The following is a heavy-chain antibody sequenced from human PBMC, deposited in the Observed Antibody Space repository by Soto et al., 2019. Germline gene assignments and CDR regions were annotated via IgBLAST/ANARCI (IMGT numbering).Heavy chain of an antibody. D-gene: IGHD1-26*01. J-gene: IGHJ3*01. Sequence: EVQLVESGGGLVQPGRSLRLSCAASGLTFDDYAMHWVRQAPGKGLEWDSGISWNSGIIGYADSVKGRFTISRDNAKKSLYLQMNSLRDEETALYYCVKYREVGVNGDDFYFWGQGTMVTVSS. CDR1: GLTFDDYA. V-gene: IGHV3-9*01. CDR3: VKYREVGVNGDDFYF. CDR2: ISWNSGII.